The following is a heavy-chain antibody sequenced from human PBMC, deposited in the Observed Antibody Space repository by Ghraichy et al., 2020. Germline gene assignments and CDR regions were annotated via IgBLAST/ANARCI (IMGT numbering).Heavy chain of an antibody. CDR1: GGSISSYY. CDR3: ARAPSIATVRWYFDL. Sequence: SQTLSLTCTVSGGSISSYYWSWIRQPPGKGLEWIGYIYYSGSTNYNPSLKSRVTISVDTSKNQFSLKLSSVTAADTAVYYCARAPSIATVRWYFDLWGRGTLVTVSS. CDR2: IYYSGST. D-gene: IGHD6-6*01. V-gene: IGHV4-59*01. J-gene: IGHJ2*01.